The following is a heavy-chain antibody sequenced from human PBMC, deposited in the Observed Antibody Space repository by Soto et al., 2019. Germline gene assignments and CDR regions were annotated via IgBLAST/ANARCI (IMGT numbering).Heavy chain of an antibody. Sequence: SVKVSCKASGGTFSSYAISWVRQAPGQGLEWMGGIIPIFGTANYAQKFQGRVTITADESTSTAYMELSSLRSEDTAVYYCARDADQGIPGLRWYLYGMDVRGQGTTVTVYS. CDR1: GGTFSSYA. V-gene: IGHV1-69*13. J-gene: IGHJ6*02. D-gene: IGHD4-17*01. CDR2: IIPIFGTA. CDR3: ARDADQGIPGLRWYLYGMDV.